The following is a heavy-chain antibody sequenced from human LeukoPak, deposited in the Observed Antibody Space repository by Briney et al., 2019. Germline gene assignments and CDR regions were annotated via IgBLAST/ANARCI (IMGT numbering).Heavy chain of an antibody. D-gene: IGHD4-17*01. CDR1: GGSFSGYY. J-gene: IGHJ3*02. CDR3: ARGYDYGDYPNAFDI. Sequence: PSETLSLTCAVYGGSFSGYYWSWIRQPPGKGLEWIGEINHSGSTNYNPSLKSRVTISVDTSKNQFSLKLSSVTAADTAVYYCARGYDYGDYPNAFDIWGQGTMVTVSS. CDR2: INHSGST. V-gene: IGHV4-34*01.